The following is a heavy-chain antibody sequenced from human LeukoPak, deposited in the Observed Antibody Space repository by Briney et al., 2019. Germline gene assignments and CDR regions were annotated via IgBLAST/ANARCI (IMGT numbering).Heavy chain of an antibody. CDR1: GGSISSYY. J-gene: IGHJ4*02. V-gene: IGHV4-59*08. D-gene: IGHD3-22*01. Sequence: SETLSLTCTVSGGSISSYYWSWIRQPPGKGLEWIGYIYYSGSTNYNPSLKSRVTISVDTSENQFSLKLSSVTAADTAVYYCARHQDSYYYDSSGLDYWGQGTLVTVSS. CDR3: ARHQDSYYYDSSGLDY. CDR2: IYYSGST.